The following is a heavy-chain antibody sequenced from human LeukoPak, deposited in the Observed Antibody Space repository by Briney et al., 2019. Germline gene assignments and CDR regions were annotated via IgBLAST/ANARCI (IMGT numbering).Heavy chain of an antibody. Sequence: TGRSLRLSCAASGFTFSNYVMHWVRQAPGKGLEWVAVIWYDGSNKYYADSVKGRFPISRDNSKTTLYLQMNSLGAEDTAVYYCARYRDGYRVVDYWGQGTLVTVSS. CDR1: GFTFSNYV. D-gene: IGHD5-24*01. CDR2: IWYDGSNK. J-gene: IGHJ4*02. CDR3: ARYRDGYRVVDY. V-gene: IGHV3-33*01.